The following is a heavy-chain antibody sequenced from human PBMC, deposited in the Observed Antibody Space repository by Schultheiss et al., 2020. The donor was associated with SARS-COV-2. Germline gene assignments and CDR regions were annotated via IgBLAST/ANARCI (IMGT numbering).Heavy chain of an antibody. Sequence: GGSLRLSCAASGFTFSSYWMSWVRQAPGKGLEWVAVISYDGSNKYYADSVKGRFTISRDNSKNTLYLQMNSLRAEDTAVYYCASSMKRSYFDYWGQGTLVTVSS. J-gene: IGHJ4*02. CDR2: ISYDGSNK. D-gene: IGHD1-1*01. V-gene: IGHV3-30*03. CDR3: ASSMKRSYFDY. CDR1: GFTFSSYW.